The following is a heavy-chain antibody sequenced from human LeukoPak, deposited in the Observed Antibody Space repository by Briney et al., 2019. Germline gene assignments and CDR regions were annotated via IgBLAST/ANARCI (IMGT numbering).Heavy chain of an antibody. CDR2: IYTSGST. V-gene: IGHV4-61*02. Sequence: SETLSLTCTVSGGSISSGSYYWSWIRQPAGKGLEWIGRIYTSGSTNYNPSLKSRVTISVDTSKNQFSLKLSSVTAADTAVYYCAGEVVVPYYYYYYMDVWGKGTTVTVSS. D-gene: IGHD2-2*01. CDR3: AGEVVVPYYYYYYMDV. J-gene: IGHJ6*03. CDR1: GGSISSGSYY.